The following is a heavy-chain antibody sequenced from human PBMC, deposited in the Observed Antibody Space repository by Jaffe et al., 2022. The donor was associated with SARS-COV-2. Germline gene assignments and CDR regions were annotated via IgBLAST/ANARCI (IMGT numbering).Heavy chain of an antibody. J-gene: IGHJ4*02. CDR3: ARDLDGYNYVDF. Sequence: QVWLQESGPGLVKPSQTLSLTCTVSGASISSGGYYWSWIRQHPGKGLEWIGYIYYSGSTYYNPSLTSRVTISLDTSKNQFSLRLSSVTAADTAVYYCARDLDGYNYVDFWGQGTLVTVSS. CDR2: IYYSGST. D-gene: IGHD5-12*01. CDR1: GASISSGGYY. V-gene: IGHV4-31*03.